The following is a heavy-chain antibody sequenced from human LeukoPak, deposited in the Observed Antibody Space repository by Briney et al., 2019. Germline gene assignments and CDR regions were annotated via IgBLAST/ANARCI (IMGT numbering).Heavy chain of an antibody. Sequence: GGSLRLSCAASGFTFSSYWMHWVRQAPGKGLVWVSRINSDGTSTSYADSVKGRFPISRDNAKNTLYLQMNSLRAEDTAVYYCARVMSVYDFWSGYGNWGQGTLVTVSS. CDR1: GFTFSSYW. D-gene: IGHD3-3*01. J-gene: IGHJ4*02. V-gene: IGHV3-74*01. CDR2: INSDGTST. CDR3: ARVMSVYDFWSGYGN.